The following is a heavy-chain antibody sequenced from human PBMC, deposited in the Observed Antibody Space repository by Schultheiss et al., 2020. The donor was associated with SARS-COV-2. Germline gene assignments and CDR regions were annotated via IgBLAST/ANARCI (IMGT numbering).Heavy chain of an antibody. V-gene: IGHV1-8*02. Sequence: ASVKVSCKASGYTFTNYGITWVRQAPGQGLEWMGWISPYNGNTIYAQKFQGRVTMTRNTSISTAYMELSSLRSEDTAVYYCARGTVADDAFDIWGQGTMVTVSS. J-gene: IGHJ3*02. CDR3: ARGTVADDAFDI. CDR1: GYTFTNYG. CDR2: ISPYNGNT. D-gene: IGHD6-19*01.